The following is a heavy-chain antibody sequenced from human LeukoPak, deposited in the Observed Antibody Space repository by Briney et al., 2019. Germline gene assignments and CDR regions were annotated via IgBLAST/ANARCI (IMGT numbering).Heavy chain of an antibody. D-gene: IGHD6-19*01. Sequence: GRSLRLSCAASGLTFSSYGIPWVRQAPGEGLEWVAVISYDGSNKYYADSVKGRFTISRDNSKNTLYLQMNSLRAEDTAVYYCAKDLRDSSGSYFDYWGQGTLVTVSS. V-gene: IGHV3-30*18. CDR1: GLTFSSYG. CDR3: AKDLRDSSGSYFDY. J-gene: IGHJ4*02. CDR2: ISYDGSNK.